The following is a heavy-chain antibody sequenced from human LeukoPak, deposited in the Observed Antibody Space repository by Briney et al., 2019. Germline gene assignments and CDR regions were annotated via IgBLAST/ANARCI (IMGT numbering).Heavy chain of an antibody. Sequence: PGGPLRLSCAASGFIFSGYWMTWVRQAPGKGLEWVASIDQGGGEKYSVDSVKGRFTISRDNAKNSLYLQMNSLRAEDTAVYYCAREHESSGPTVTLFDYWGQGTLVTVSS. CDR2: IDQGGGEK. V-gene: IGHV3-7*01. D-gene: IGHD4-17*01. CDR3: AREHESSGPTVTLFDY. J-gene: IGHJ4*02. CDR1: GFIFSGYW.